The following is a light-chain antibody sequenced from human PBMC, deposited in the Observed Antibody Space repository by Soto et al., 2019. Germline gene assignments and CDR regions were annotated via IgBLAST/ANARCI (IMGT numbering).Light chain of an antibody. CDR2: ATS. V-gene: IGKV1-12*01. CDR3: QQANSFPIT. Sequence: DILMTQSPSSVSASVGDRVTIACRASQDISSCLAWYQQTPWRVPKLLIYATSKLQPGVPTRFSGSGSGTNFTRTIGSLHPADFATYYCQQANSFPITFGQGTRLDIK. J-gene: IGKJ5*01. CDR1: QDISSC.